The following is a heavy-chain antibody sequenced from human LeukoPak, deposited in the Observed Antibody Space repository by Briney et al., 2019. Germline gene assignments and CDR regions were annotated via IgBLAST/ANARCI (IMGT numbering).Heavy chain of an antibody. Sequence: ASVKVSCKASGYTFISYAMHWVRQAPGQRLEWMGWINAGNGKTKYSQKFQGRVTITRDTSASTAYMELSSLRSEDTALYYCATDSSGYSYGPPDYWGQGTLVTVSS. J-gene: IGHJ4*02. CDR1: GYTFISYA. D-gene: IGHD5-18*01. CDR2: INAGNGKT. V-gene: IGHV1-3*01. CDR3: ATDSSGYSYGPPDY.